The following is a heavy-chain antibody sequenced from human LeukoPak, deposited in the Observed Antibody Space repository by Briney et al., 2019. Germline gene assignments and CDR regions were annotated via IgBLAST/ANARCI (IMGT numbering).Heavy chain of an antibody. V-gene: IGHV3-48*03. Sequence: GGSLRLSCAASGFTFSSYEMNWVRQAPGKGREWVSYISSSGSTIYYADSVKVRFTISRDNAKNSLYLQMNSLRAEDTAVYYCARGGLRYFDWLFPDFDYWGQGTLVTVSS. CDR1: GFTFSSYE. J-gene: IGHJ4*02. D-gene: IGHD3-9*01. CDR3: ARGGLRYFDWLFPDFDY. CDR2: ISSSGSTI.